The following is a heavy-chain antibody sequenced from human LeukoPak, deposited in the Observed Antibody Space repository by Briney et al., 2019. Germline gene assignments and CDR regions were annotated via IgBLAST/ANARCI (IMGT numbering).Heavy chain of an antibody. CDR2: IYYSGST. J-gene: IGHJ5*02. D-gene: IGHD4-11*01. Sequence: SETLSLTCTVSGGSISSSSYYWGWIRQPAGKGLEWIGSIYYSGSTYYNPSLKSRVTISVDTSKNQFSLKLSSVTAADTAVYYCASLLNYVNWFDPWGQGTLVTVSS. V-gene: IGHV4-39*01. CDR1: GGSISSSSYY. CDR3: ASLLNYVNWFDP.